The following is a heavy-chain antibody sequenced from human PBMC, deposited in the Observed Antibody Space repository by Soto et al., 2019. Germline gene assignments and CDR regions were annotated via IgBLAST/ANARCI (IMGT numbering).Heavy chain of an antibody. V-gene: IGHV3-48*03. Sequence: GGSLRLSCAASGFTFSIYEMNWVRQAPGKGLEWVSYISSSGSTIYYADSVKGRFTISRDNAKNSLYLQMNSLRAEDTAVYYCAREGEVVVPAAIPFYYYGMDVWGQGTTVTVSS. D-gene: IGHD2-2*02. J-gene: IGHJ6*02. CDR1: GFTFSIYE. CDR3: AREGEVVVPAAIPFYYYGMDV. CDR2: ISSSGSTI.